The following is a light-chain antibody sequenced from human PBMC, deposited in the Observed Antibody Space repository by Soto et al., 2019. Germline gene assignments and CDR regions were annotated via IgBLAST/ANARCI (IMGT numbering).Light chain of an antibody. CDR3: QQYDNMPLT. J-gene: IGKJ4*01. CDR2: DAY. Sequence: DIQMTQSPSALSASVGDRVTITCQASQDTGNYLNWYQQKPGKAPALLIYDAYTLETGVPSRFIGSGFGTDFSFTSNSLQPEDIATYYCQQYDNMPLTFGGGTKLEIK. CDR1: QDTGNY. V-gene: IGKV1-33*01.